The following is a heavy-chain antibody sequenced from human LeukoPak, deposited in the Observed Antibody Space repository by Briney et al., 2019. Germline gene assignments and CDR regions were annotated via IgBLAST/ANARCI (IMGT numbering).Heavy chain of an antibody. Sequence: GGSLRLSCGASGFMFTAHDMHWVRQAPGKGLGWVAFIQNDGSDKYYADSVKGRFTISRDNSKNTLYLQMNSLRREDTAVYFCAKPSGSGVDYWGQGTRVTVSS. V-gene: IGHV3-30*02. CDR2: IQNDGSDK. D-gene: IGHD1-26*01. CDR1: GFMFTAHD. CDR3: AKPSGSGVDY. J-gene: IGHJ4*02.